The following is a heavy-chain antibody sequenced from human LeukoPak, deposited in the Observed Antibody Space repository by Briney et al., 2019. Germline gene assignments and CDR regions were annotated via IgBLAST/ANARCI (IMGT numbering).Heavy chain of an antibody. CDR3: ARGSAVVPAATDY. V-gene: IGHV1-18*01. J-gene: IGHJ4*02. CDR1: GYSFTSDG. Sequence: ASVKVSCKASGYSFTSDGINWVRQAPGQGLEWMGWISANNGYTHYAQNLQGRVTLTTDTSTSTAYMYLRSLRSDDTAVYYCARGSAVVPAATDYWGQGSLVTVSS. D-gene: IGHD2-2*01. CDR2: ISANNGYT.